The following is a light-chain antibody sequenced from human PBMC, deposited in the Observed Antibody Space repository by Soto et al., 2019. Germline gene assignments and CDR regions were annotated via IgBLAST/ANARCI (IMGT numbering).Light chain of an antibody. V-gene: IGKV3-20*01. CDR1: HNVATNY. Sequence: EIVVTQFPGTLSLSPGDRATLSCRASHNVATNYLAWYQQRPGQAPRLLIYGASNRPTGIPDRFSGTGSGTDFSLIISRLEPEDFAVYFCQQYGTSPLTFGGGTKVEIK. CDR2: GAS. J-gene: IGKJ4*01. CDR3: QQYGTSPLT.